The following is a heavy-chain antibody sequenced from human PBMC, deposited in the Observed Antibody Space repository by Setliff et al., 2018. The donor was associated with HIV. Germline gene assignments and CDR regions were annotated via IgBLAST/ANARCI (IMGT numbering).Heavy chain of an antibody. CDR3: AKGPRGLGLRYYVDY. V-gene: IGHV4-34*01. Sequence: PSETLSLTCAVYGGSFSASYWSWIRQAPGKGLEWIGEINHSGITHFNPSLDTRVTMFADTSKNQFSLRLSPVTAADTAIYYCAKGPRGLGLRYYVDYWAQGSQVTVSS. D-gene: IGHD3-10*01. CDR2: INHSGIT. J-gene: IGHJ4*02. CDR1: GGSFSASY.